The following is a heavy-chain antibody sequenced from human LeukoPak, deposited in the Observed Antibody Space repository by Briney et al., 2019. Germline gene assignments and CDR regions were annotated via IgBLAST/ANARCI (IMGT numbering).Heavy chain of an antibody. CDR1: GYSFTSYW. D-gene: IGHD3-10*01. CDR2: IYPGDSDT. V-gene: IGHV5-51*03. CDR3: ARLLTYYYGSGSLFDY. J-gene: IGHJ4*02. Sequence: GESLTLSCKGSGYSFTSYWIGWVRQMPGKGLEWMGIIYPGDSDTRYSPSFQGQVTISADKSIRTAYLQWSSLKASDTAMYYCARLLTYYYGSGSLFDYWGQGTLVTVSS.